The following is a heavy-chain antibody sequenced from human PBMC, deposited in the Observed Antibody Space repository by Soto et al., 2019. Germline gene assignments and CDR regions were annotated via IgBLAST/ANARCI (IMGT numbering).Heavy chain of an antibody. J-gene: IGHJ3*02. V-gene: IGHV4-31*03. CDR2: IYYSGST. Sequence: QVQLQESGPGLVKPSQTLSLTCTVSGGSISSGGYYWSWIRQHPGKGLEWIGYIYYSGSTYYKPYIKSRVTISVDTSKNQFSLKLSSVTAADTAVYYCARVRRGDAFDIWGQGTMVTVSS. CDR3: ARVRRGDAFDI. CDR1: GGSISSGGYY.